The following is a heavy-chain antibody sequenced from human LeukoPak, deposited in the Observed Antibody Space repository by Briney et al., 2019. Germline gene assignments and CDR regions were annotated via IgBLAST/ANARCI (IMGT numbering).Heavy chain of an antibody. CDR3: AREASDYSNWFDP. Sequence: ASETLSLTCTVSGGSISSYYWSWIRQPPGKGLGWIGYIYYSGSTNYNPSLKSRVTISVDTSKNQFSLKLSSVTAADTAVYYCAREASDYSNWFDPWGQGTLVTVSS. CDR1: GGSISSYY. D-gene: IGHD4-11*01. V-gene: IGHV4-59*01. CDR2: IYYSGST. J-gene: IGHJ5*02.